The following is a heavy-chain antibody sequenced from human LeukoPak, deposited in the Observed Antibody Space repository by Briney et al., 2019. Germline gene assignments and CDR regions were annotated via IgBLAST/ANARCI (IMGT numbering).Heavy chain of an antibody. D-gene: IGHD1/OR15-1a*01. J-gene: IGHJ4*02. CDR1: GFTFSSYA. CDR3: AKASRIIGTIDY. CDR2: ISGGGGGT. V-gene: IGHV3-23*01. Sequence: GGSLRLSCAASGFTFSSYAMSWVRQAPGEGLEWVSAISGGGGGTNYADSVKGRFTVSRDNSKNTLYLLLNSLRAEETAVYYCAKASRIIGTIDYWGQGTLVTVSS.